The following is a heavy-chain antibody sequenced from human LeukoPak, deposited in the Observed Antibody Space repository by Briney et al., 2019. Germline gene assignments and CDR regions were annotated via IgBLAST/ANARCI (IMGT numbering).Heavy chain of an antibody. J-gene: IGHJ4*02. CDR3: ARYHYGYGY. Sequence: SETLSLTCTVSGGSISSGDYYWSWIRQHPGKGLEWIGYIYYSGSTYYNPSLESRVTISLDTFKNQFSLKLSSVTAADTAVYYCARYHYGYGYWGQGTLVTVSS. CDR2: IYYSGST. D-gene: IGHD3-10*01. V-gene: IGHV4-31*03. CDR1: GGSISSGDYY.